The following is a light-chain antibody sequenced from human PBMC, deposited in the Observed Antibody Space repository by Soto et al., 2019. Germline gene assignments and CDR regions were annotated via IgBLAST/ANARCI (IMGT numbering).Light chain of an antibody. J-gene: IGLJ3*02. CDR1: TGAVTSGHF. V-gene: IGLV7-46*01. CDR2: DTT. Sequence: QAVVTQEPSLTVSPGGTVTLTCGSSTGAVTSGHFPYWFQQKPGQAPRTLIYDTTHRHSWTPARFSGFLLGGKAALTLSGAQPEDEAEYYCLLTYTGTWGFGGGTKLTVL. CDR3: LLTYTGTWG.